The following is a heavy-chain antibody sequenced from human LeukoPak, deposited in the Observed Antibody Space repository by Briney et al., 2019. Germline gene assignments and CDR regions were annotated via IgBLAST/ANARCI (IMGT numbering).Heavy chain of an antibody. CDR3: ARMYFDFWRNISESRYGMDV. J-gene: IGHJ6*02. V-gene: IGHV3-30*14. CDR1: GFTFSSYA. D-gene: IGHD3-3*01. Sequence: GSLRLSCAASGFTFSSYAMHWVRQAPGKGLEWVAVISYDGSNKYYADSVKGRFTISRHNSKNTLYLQMNSLRTEDTAVYYCARMYFDFWRNISESRYGMDVWGQGTTVTVSS. CDR2: ISYDGSNK.